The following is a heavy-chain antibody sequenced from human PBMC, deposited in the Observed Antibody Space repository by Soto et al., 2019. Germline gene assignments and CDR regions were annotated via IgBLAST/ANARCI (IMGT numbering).Heavy chain of an antibody. V-gene: IGHV5-10-1*01. CDR3: ASQIYDSDTGPNFQYYFDS. D-gene: IGHD3-22*01. CDR2: IDPSDSQT. CDR1: GYSFAGYW. Sequence: GESLKISCKGSGYSFAGYWITWVRQKPGKGLEWMGRIDPSDSQTYYSPSFRGHVSISVTKSITTVFLQWSSLRASDTAMYYCASQIYDSDTGPNFQYYFDSWGQGTPVTVSS. J-gene: IGHJ4*02.